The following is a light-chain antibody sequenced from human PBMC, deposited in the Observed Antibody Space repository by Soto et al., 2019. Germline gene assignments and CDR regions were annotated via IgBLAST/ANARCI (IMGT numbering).Light chain of an antibody. J-gene: IGLJ3*02. Sequence: QSVLTQPRSVSGSPGQSVTISCTGTSSNVGGYNYVSWYQQHPGKAPKLIIYDVSKRPSGVPDRLSGSKSGNTASLTISGLQAEDEADYYCCSYAGSYTWVFGGGTKLTVL. CDR3: CSYAGSYTWV. CDR2: DVS. V-gene: IGLV2-11*01. CDR1: SSNVGGYNY.